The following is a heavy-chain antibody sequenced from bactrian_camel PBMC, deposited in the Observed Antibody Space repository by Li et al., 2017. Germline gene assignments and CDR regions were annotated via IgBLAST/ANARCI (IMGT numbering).Heavy chain of an antibody. D-gene: IGHD4*01. CDR3: AADYDRATMATMWWDREYEYNY. CDR2: ITSDGST. CDR1: GFTFDDSG. Sequence: QLVESGGGSVQAGGSLRLSCTASGFTFDDSGMGWYRQAPGHECELVSTITSDGSTYYADSVKGRFTLSLDNAKNTLYLQMNSLKPEDTAMYYCAADYDRATMATMWWDREYEYNYWGQGTQVTVS. V-gene: IGHV3S55*01. J-gene: IGHJ4*01.